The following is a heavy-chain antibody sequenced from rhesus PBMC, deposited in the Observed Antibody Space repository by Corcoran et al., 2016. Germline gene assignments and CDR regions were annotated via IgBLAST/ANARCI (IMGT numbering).Heavy chain of an antibody. CDR2: INRGGGST. Sequence: EVQLVETGGGLVQPGGALGVSCASSGFTFSRYAMQWVRQAPGKGLEGISAINRGGGSTNYADAVKGRFTISRDNSKNTRSLQMNSLRAEDTAVYYCAKAPSPAYCSGTYCSHDYWGQGVLVTVSS. D-gene: IGHD2-15*01. CDR1: GFTFSRYA. V-gene: IGHV3-103*01. CDR3: AKAPSPAYCSGTYCSHDY. J-gene: IGHJ4*01.